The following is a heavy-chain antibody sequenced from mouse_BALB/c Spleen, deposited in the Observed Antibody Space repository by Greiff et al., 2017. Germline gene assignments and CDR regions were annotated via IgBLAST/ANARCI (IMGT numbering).Heavy chain of an antibody. CDR2: INPSSGYT. Sequence: QVQLKESGAELARPGASVKMSCKASGYTFTSYTMHWVKQRPGQGLEWIGYINPSSGYTNYNQKFKDKATLTADKSSSTAYMQLSSLTSEDSAVYYCARSGYPYAMDYWGQGTSVTVSS. J-gene: IGHJ4*01. V-gene: IGHV1-4*01. CDR1: GYTFTSYT. D-gene: IGHD3-1*01. CDR3: ARSGYPYAMDY.